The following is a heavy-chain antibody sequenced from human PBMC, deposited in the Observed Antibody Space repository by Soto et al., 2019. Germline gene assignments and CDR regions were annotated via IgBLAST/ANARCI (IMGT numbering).Heavy chain of an antibody. D-gene: IGHD6-19*01. J-gene: IGHJ4*02. V-gene: IGHV3-23*01. Sequence: GGSLRLSCAASGFTFSNYAMSWVRQAPGKGLEWVSTISGSDGSTYYADSVKGRFTVSRDNSKNTLNLQMNSLRAEDTAIYYCANGLQGGWSYYFDYWGQGTLVTVSS. CDR2: ISGSDGST. CDR1: GFTFSNYA. CDR3: ANGLQGGWSYYFDY.